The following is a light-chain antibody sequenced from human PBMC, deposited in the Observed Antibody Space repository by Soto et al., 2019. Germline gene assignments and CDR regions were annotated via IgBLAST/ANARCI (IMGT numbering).Light chain of an antibody. V-gene: IGLV2-14*01. CDR3: SSYTSSSTLV. J-gene: IGLJ3*02. CDR1: SSDVGGYNY. Sequence: QSVLTQPASVSGSPGQSITISCTGTSSDVGGYNYVSWYQQHPGKPPKLMIYEVSNRPSGVSNRFSGSKSGNTASLTVSGLRAEDEADYYCSSYTSSSTLVFGGGTKLTVL. CDR2: EVS.